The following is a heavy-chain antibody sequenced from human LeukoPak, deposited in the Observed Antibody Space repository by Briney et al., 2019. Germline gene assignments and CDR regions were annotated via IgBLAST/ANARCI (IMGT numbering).Heavy chain of an antibody. D-gene: IGHD3-10*01. V-gene: IGHV3-30*04. J-gene: IGHJ6*04. CDR1: GFTFSSYA. CDR3: ARAELWFGELGGYYYYGMDV. Sequence: GRSLRLSCAASGFTFSSYAMHWVRQAPGKGLEWVAVISYGGSNKYYADSVKGRFTISRDNSKNTLYLQMNSLRAEDTAVYYCARAELWFGELGGYYYYGMDVWGKGTTVTVSS. CDR2: ISYGGSNK.